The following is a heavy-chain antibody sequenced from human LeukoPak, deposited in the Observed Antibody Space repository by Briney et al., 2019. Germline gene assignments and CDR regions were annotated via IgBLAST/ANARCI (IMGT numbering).Heavy chain of an antibody. V-gene: IGHV1-2*06. CDR3: ARFGLRYFDWSDDAFDI. Sequence: ASVKVSCKASGYTFTGYYMHWVRQAPGQGLEWMGRINPNSGGTNYAQKFQGRVTMTRDTSISTAYMELSRLRSDDTAVYYCARFGLRYFDWSDDAFDIWGQGTMVTVSS. D-gene: IGHD3-9*01. CDR2: INPNSGGT. CDR1: GYTFTGYY. J-gene: IGHJ3*02.